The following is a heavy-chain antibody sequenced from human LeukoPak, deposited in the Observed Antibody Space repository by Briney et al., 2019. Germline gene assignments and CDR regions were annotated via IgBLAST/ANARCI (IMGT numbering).Heavy chain of an antibody. V-gene: IGHV3-30*03. CDR3: ARADAFDI. CDR2: ISYDGSNK. Sequence: GGSLRLSCAASGFTFSSYGMHWVRQVPGKGLEWVAVISYDGSNKYYADSVKGRFTISRDNSKNTLYLQMNSLRAEDTAVYYCARADAFDIWGQGTMVTVSS. CDR1: GFTFSSYG. J-gene: IGHJ3*02.